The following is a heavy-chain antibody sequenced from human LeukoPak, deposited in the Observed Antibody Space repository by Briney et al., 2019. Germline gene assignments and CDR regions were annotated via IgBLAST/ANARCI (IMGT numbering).Heavy chain of an antibody. D-gene: IGHD3-3*01. J-gene: IGHJ3*02. Sequence: GRSLRLSCAASGFTFDDYAMHWVRQAPGKGLEWVSGISWNSGSIGYADSVKGRFTISRDNSKNTLYLQMNSLRAEDTAVYYCARATVFGVVIDAFDIWGQGTMVTVSS. CDR3: ARATVFGVVIDAFDI. CDR2: ISWNSGSI. CDR1: GFTFDDYA. V-gene: IGHV3-9*01.